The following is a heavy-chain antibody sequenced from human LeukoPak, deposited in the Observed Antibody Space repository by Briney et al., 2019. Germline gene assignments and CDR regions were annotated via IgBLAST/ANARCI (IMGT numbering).Heavy chain of an antibody. CDR2: AYNGNT. CDR3: ARDRGYSGYDYYYYGMDV. Sequence: AYNGNTNYAQKLQGRVTMTTDTSTSTAYMELRSLRSDDTAVYYCARDRGYSGYDYYYYGMDVWGQGTTVTVSS. D-gene: IGHD5-12*01. V-gene: IGHV1-18*01. J-gene: IGHJ6*02.